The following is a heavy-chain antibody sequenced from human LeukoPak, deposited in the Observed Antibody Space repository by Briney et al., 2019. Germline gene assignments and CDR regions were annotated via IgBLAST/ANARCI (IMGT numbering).Heavy chain of an antibody. D-gene: IGHD5-18*01. V-gene: IGHV3-15*01. CDR3: TTGGTEPWIQLWHPQTLDY. CDR1: GFTFTNAW. J-gene: IGHJ4*02. Sequence: GGSLRLSCAASGFTFTNAWMTWVRQSPGKGLEWIGRIKSKSDGGPTDYGAPAKGRFVISRDDSKNTLYLQMNSLKTEDTAVYYCTTGGTEPWIQLWHPQTLDYWGQGTLVTVSS. CDR2: IKSKSDGGPT.